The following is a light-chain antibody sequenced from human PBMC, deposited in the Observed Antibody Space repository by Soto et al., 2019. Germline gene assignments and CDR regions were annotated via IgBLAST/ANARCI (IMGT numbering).Light chain of an antibody. CDR1: SSDVGGYNY. CDR2: EVG. J-gene: IGLJ3*02. V-gene: IGLV2-14*01. Sequence: QSVLTQPASVSGSPGQSITISCTGTSSDVGGYNYVSWYQHHPGSAPKLLIYEVGNRPSGVSNRFSGSKSGNTASLTISGLQAEDEADFYCCSYTNTNTRVFGGVTKVTVL. CDR3: CSYTNTNTRV.